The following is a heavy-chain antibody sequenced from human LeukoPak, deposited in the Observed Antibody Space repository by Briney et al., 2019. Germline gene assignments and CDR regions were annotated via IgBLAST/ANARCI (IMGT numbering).Heavy chain of an antibody. CDR1: GGTFISYA. Sequence: ALVKVSCKASGGTFISYAISWVGQAPGQGVEWRGGMIPIFGRANNEQKFQRRVTITADKSPSTAYMELSSLRSEDTAVYYCARLGVNLRTDYWGQGTLVTVSS. D-gene: IGHD2-8*01. J-gene: IGHJ4*02. CDR3: ARLGVNLRTDY. CDR2: MIPIFGRA. V-gene: IGHV1-69*06.